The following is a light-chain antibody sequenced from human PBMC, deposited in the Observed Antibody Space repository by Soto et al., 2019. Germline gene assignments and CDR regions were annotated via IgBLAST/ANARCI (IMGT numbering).Light chain of an antibody. J-gene: IGLJ1*01. CDR2: DVD. CDR1: SSEVGGYNY. CDR3: FSYAGRYTYV. V-gene: IGLV2-11*01. Sequence: QSALTQPRSVSGSPGQSVTISCTGTSSEVGGYNYVSWYQQHPGKAPKFMIYDVDKRPSGVPDRFSGSKFGNTASLTISGLQAEDEADYYCFSYAGRYTYVFGTGTKVTVL.